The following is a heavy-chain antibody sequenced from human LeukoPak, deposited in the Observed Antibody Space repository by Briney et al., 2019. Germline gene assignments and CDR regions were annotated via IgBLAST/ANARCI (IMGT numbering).Heavy chain of an antibody. V-gene: IGHV1-69*05. D-gene: IGHD3-9*01. J-gene: IGHJ4*02. CDR3: TRVNYDILTGFGY. CDR2: IIPIFGTA. CDR1: GGTFSSYA. Sequence: SVKVSCKASGGTFSSYAISWVRQAPGQGLEWMGGIIPIFGTANYAQKFQGRVTITTDESTSTAYMELSSLRSEDTAVYYCTRVNYDILTGFGYWGQGTLVTVSS.